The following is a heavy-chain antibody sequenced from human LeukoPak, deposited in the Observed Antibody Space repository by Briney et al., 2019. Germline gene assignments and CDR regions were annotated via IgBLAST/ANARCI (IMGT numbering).Heavy chain of an antibody. CDR3: ARGDDYKSTLFDY. J-gene: IGHJ4*02. V-gene: IGHV4-39*07. CDR2: IYYSGST. D-gene: IGHD5-12*01. Sequence: SETLSLTCIVSGGSISSGTYYWGWIRQPPGKGLEWIGSIYYSGSTYYNPSLKSRVTISVDTSKKQFSLKLTSATAADTAVYYCARGDDYKSTLFDYWGQGTLVTVSS. CDR1: GGSISSGTYY.